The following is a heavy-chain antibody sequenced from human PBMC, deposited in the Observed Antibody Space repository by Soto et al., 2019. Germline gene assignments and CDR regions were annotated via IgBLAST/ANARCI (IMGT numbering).Heavy chain of an antibody. Sequence: QVQLQESGPGLVKPSQTLSRTCTVSGGSISSGDYYWSWIRQPQGNGLEGIGYIHNIGRSYYKPPIRSGLSISVYKSRSHFALKLTSVTAADTAVYYCSRERLGADSSGDYWNYMDVWGQGTTVTVSS. V-gene: IGHV4-30-4*01. D-gene: IGHD3-22*01. CDR3: SRERLGADSSGDYWNYMDV. CDR1: GGSISSGDYY. CDR2: IHNIGRS. J-gene: IGHJ6*02.